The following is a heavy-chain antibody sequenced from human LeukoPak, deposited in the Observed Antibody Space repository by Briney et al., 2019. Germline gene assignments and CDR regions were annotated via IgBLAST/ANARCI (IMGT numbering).Heavy chain of an antibody. CDR3: AKGHYSNGWYYFDY. Sequence: PSETLSLTCTVSGGSISSYYWSWIRQPPGKGLEWIGYIYYSGSTNYNPSLKSRVTMSVDTSKNQFSLKLSSVTAADTAVYYCAKGHYSNGWYYFDYWGQGTLVTVSS. CDR1: GGSISSYY. D-gene: IGHD6-19*01. V-gene: IGHV4-59*01. J-gene: IGHJ4*02. CDR2: IYYSGST.